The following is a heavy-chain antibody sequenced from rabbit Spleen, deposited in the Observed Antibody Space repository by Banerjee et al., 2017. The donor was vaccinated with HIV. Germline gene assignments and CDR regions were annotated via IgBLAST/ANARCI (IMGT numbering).Heavy chain of an antibody. Sequence: QSLEESGGDLVKPGASLTLTCTASGVSFTGDSFSGDSYMCWVRQAPGKGLEWIVCIDSGSSGFTYFASWAKGRFTISKTSSTTVTLQMTGLTAADTATYFCARDGAGGSYFALWGQGTLVTVS. J-gene: IGHJ3*01. V-gene: IGHV1S40*01. CDR3: ARDGAGGSYFAL. CDR2: IDSGSSGFT. CDR1: GVSFTGDSFSGDSY. D-gene: IGHD8-1*01.